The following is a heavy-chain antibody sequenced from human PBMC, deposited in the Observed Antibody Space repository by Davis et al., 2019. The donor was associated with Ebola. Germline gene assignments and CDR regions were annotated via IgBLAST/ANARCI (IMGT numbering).Heavy chain of an antibody. V-gene: IGHV3-30*18. CDR3: AKDKNYHQLRNLAPSTFDV. D-gene: IGHD2-2*01. CDR1: GFVFTRYP. Sequence: GESLNISCTASGFVFTRYPIHWVRQAPGKGLEWLAVVAFEGRDKKTVDSGRGRFAISRDNSRSTVYLDIHSLRSDDTAVYFCAKDKNYHQLRNLAPSTFDVSGQGTMVTVAS. CDR2: VAFEGRDK. J-gene: IGHJ3*01.